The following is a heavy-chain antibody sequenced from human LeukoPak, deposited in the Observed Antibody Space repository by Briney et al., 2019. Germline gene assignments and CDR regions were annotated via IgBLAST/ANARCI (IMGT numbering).Heavy chain of an antibody. CDR3: ARRSDATFDFDY. CDR2: ISGTGGTT. V-gene: IGHV3-23*01. J-gene: IGHJ4*02. CDR1: GFTFSSYA. D-gene: IGHD3-16*01. Sequence: GGSLRLSCAASGFTFSSYAMSWVRQAPGKGLEWVSIISGTGGTTYYADSVKGRFTISRDNSKNTLYLQMNSLRAEDTAVYYCARRSDATFDFDYWGQGTLVTVSS.